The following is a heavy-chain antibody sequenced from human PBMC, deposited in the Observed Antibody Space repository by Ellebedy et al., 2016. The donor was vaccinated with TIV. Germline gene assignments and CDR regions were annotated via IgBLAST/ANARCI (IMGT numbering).Heavy chain of an antibody. CDR1: GGSISSYY. V-gene: IGHV4-59*01. CDR2: IYYSGST. D-gene: IGHD5-24*01. CDR3: ARHPEIATTEFDY. J-gene: IGHJ4*02. Sequence: MPGGSLRLSCTVSGGSISSYYWSWIRQPPGKGLEWIGYIYYSGSTNYNPSLKSRVTISVDTSKNQFSLKLSSVTAADTAVYYCARHPEIATTEFDYWGQGTLVTVSS.